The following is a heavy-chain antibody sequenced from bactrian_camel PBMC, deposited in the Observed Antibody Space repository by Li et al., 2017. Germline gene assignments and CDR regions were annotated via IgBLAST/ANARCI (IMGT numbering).Heavy chain of an antibody. CDR1: GHSRGSNC. CDR3: AAGGFCASESWCFAEHVCYDF. CDR2: IRRSGGET. V-gene: IGHV3-3*01. Sequence: HVQLVESGGGSVQAGGSLRLSCVVSGHSRGSNCVGWYRLPPGRAPAEREGIAAIRRSGGETWYADSVKGRFTITQDKGKNMVYLQMNSLKPEDTAMYYCAAGGFCASESWCFAEHVCYDFWGQGTQVTVS. D-gene: IGHD3*01. J-gene: IGHJ4*01.